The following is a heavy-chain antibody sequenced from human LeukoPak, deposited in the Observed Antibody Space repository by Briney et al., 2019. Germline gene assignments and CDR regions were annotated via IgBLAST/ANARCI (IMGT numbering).Heavy chain of an antibody. J-gene: IGHJ4*02. CDR1: GFTFSSYA. CDR3: AKGEIAMVRGVISY. CDR2: ISGSGGST. Sequence: GGSLRLSCAASGFTFSSYAMSWVRQAPGKGLEWVSAISGSGGSTYYADSVKGRFTTSRDNSKNTLYLQMNSLRAEDTAVYYCAKGEIAMVRGVISYWGQGTLVTVSS. V-gene: IGHV3-23*01. D-gene: IGHD3-10*01.